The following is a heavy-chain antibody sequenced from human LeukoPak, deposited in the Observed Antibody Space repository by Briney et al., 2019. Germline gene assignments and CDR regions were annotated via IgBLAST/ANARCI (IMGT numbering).Heavy chain of an antibody. CDR1: GGTFSSSG. V-gene: IGHV1-69*13. Sequence: ASVKVSCKASGGTFSSSGISWVRQAPRQGLDWMGGIIPIFATTNYAQRFQGRVTITADESTSTAYMDLSSLRSEDTAVYYCAKGGAFGGSGGYYYALDYWGQGTLVTVSS. J-gene: IGHJ4*02. CDR3: AKGGAFGGSGGYYYALDY. CDR2: IIPIFATT. D-gene: IGHD3-22*01.